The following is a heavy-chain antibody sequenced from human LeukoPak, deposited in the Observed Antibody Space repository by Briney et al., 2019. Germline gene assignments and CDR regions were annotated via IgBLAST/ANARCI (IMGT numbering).Heavy chain of an antibody. CDR2: ISTTETT. Sequence: SETLSLTCTVSGGSISSYFWTWIRQPAGKGLEWIGRISTTETTHYSPSLKNRVNMSVDTSKNQFSLKMTSVTAADTAIYYCAREDSASVRGLGSWGQGTLVTVSS. CDR3: AREDSASVRGLGS. D-gene: IGHD6-19*01. CDR1: GGSISSYF. J-gene: IGHJ5*02. V-gene: IGHV4-4*07.